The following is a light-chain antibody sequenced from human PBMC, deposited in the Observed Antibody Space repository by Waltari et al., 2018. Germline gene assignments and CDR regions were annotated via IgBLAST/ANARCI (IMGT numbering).Light chain of an antibody. Sequence: SYKLTQPPSVSVSPGQTARIVCSGDAFPERSSHWYQQKPGQSPVVIVYKDTKRPSGIPDRFSGFRSGTTATLTIAGVLPEDEATYFCQSADFSGTFWVFGGGTKLTVL. J-gene: IGLJ3*02. CDR1: AFPERS. CDR2: KDT. V-gene: IGLV3-25*03. CDR3: QSADFSGTFWV.